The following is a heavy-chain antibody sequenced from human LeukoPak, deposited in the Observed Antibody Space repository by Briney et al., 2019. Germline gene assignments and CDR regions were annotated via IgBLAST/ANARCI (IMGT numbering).Heavy chain of an antibody. D-gene: IGHD3-10*01. CDR1: GGSISSGGYY. CDR3: ARVGGSGSYYNSYFDY. V-gene: IGHV4-31*03. CDR2: IYYSGST. J-gene: IGHJ4*02. Sequence: SQTLSLTCTVSGGSISSGGYYWSWIRQHPGKGLEWIGYIYYSGSTYYNPSLKSRVTISVDTSKNQFPLKLSSVTAADTAVYYCARVGGSGSYYNSYFDYWGQGTLVTVSS.